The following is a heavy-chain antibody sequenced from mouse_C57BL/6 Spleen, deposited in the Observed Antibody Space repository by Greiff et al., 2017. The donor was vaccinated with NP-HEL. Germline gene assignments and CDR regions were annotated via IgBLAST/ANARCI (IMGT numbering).Heavy chain of an antibody. V-gene: IGHV5-17*01. J-gene: IGHJ4*01. Sequence: EVQGVESGGGLVKPGGSLKLSCAASGFTFSDYGMHWVRQAPEKGLEWVAYISSGSSTIYYADTVKGRFTISRDNAKNTLVLQVTSLRSEDTAMYYCARDYPYYAMDYWGQGTSVTVSS. CDR2: ISSGSSTI. D-gene: IGHD5-5*01. CDR1: GFTFSDYG. CDR3: ARDYPYYAMDY.